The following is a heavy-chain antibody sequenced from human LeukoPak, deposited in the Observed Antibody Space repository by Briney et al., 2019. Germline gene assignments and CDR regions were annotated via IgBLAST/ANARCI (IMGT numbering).Heavy chain of an antibody. Sequence: GESLKISCKGSGYSFTGYWIAWVRQLPGKGLEWMGIIYPGDSDTRYSPSFQGQVTISADKSISTAYLQWSSLKASDTAMYYCARHPLAYCGGDCYWGYYFDYWGQGTLVTVSS. V-gene: IGHV5-51*01. CDR2: IYPGDSDT. CDR3: ARHPLAYCGGDCYWGYYFDY. CDR1: GYSFTGYW. J-gene: IGHJ4*02. D-gene: IGHD2-21*02.